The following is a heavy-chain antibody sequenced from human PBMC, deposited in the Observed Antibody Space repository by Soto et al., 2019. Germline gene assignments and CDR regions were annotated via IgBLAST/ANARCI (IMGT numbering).Heavy chain of an antibody. D-gene: IGHD3-22*01. CDR3: ARGYYYDSSGYSGYGMDV. V-gene: IGHV3-33*01. Sequence: QVQLVESGGGVVQPGRSLRLSCAASGFTFSSYGMHWVRQAPGKGLEWVAVIWYDGSNKDYADSVKGRFTISRDNSKNTLYLQMNSLRAEDTAVYYCARGYYYDSSGYSGYGMDVWGQGTTVTVSS. CDR2: IWYDGSNK. CDR1: GFTFSSYG. J-gene: IGHJ6*02.